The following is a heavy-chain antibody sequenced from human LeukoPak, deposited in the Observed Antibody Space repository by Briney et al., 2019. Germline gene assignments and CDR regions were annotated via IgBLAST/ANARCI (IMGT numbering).Heavy chain of an antibody. D-gene: IGHD6-13*01. CDR3: AKQSSSWSHSYNWFDP. J-gene: IGHJ5*02. CDR1: GFTFSSYA. Sequence: GGSLRLSCAASGFTFSSYAMSWVRQAPGKGLEWVSGISGRGVSTYYAGSVKGRFIISRDNSKNTLYLQMSSLRAEDTAVYWCAKQSSSWSHSYNWFDPWGQGTLVTVSS. V-gene: IGHV3-23*01. CDR2: ISGRGVST.